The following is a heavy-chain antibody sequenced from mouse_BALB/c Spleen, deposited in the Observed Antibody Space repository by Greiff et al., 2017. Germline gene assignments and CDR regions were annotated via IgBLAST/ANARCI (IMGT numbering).Heavy chain of an antibody. CDR3: ARGHCGPYYAMDY. D-gene: IGHD1-1*02. Sequence: EVKLVESGGGLVQPGGSRKLSCAASGFTFSDYGMAWVRQAPGKGPEWVAFISNLAYSIYYADTVTGRFTISRENAKNTLYLEMSSLRSEDTAMYYCARGHCGPYYAMDYWGQGTSVTVSS. CDR1: GFTFSDYG. V-gene: IGHV5-15*02. J-gene: IGHJ4*01. CDR2: ISNLAYSI.